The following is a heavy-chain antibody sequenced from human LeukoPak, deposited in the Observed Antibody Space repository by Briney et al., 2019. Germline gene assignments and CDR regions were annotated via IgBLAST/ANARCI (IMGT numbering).Heavy chain of an antibody. D-gene: IGHD4-17*01. CDR1: GFTFSSYG. CDR3: AKDISYGDYGGFDI. CDR2: ISYDGSNK. J-gene: IGHJ3*02. V-gene: IGHV3-30*18. Sequence: GGSLRLSCAASGFTFSSYGMHWVRQAPGKGLEWVAVISYDGSNKYYADSVKGRFTISRDNSKNTLYLQMNSLRAEDTALYYCAKDISYGDYGGFDIWGQGTLVTISS.